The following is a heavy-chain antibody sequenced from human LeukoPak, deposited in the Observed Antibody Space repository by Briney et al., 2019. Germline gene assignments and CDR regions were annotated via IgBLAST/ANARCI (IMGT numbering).Heavy chain of an antibody. J-gene: IGHJ4*02. CDR3: ARDLFTEVRRPYRAVAGTIR. CDR1: GFTFSDYY. V-gene: IGHV3-11*06. Sequence: GGSLRLSCAASGFTFSDYYMSWIRQAPGKGLEWVSSISSSSSYIYYADSVKGRFTISRDNAKNSLYLQMNSLRAEDTAVYYCARDLFTEVRRPYRAVAGTIRWGQGTLVTVSS. D-gene: IGHD6-19*01. CDR2: ISSSSSYI.